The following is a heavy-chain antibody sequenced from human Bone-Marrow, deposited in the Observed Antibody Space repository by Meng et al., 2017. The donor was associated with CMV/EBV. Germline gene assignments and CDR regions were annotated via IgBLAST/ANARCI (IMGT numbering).Heavy chain of an antibody. V-gene: IGHV3-30-3*01. D-gene: IGHD1-26*01. J-gene: IGHJ4*02. CDR1: GFTFSSYA. CDR3: AKDCCRRLGAGATDY. Sequence: GESLKISCAASGFTFSSYAMHWVRQAPGKGLEWVAVISYDGSNKYYADSVKGRFTISRDNSKNTLYLQMNSLRAEDTAVYYCAKDCCRRLGAGATDYWGQGTLVTVS. CDR2: ISYDGSNK.